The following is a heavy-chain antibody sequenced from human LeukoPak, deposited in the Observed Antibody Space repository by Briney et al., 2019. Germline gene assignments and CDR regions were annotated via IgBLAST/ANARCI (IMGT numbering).Heavy chain of an antibody. D-gene: IGHD3-22*01. V-gene: IGHV1-69*04. CDR3: ARTNYYDSSGYQGAGTYYYGMDV. CDR2: IIPILGIT. Sequence: ASVKVSFKASGGTFSSYGVSWVRQAPGQGLEWMGRIIPILGITNYAQNFQGRVTITADKSTSTAYAYMELSSLRSEDTAVYYCARTNYYDSSGYQGAGTYYYGMDVWGQGTTVTVSS. CDR1: GGTFSSYG. J-gene: IGHJ6*02.